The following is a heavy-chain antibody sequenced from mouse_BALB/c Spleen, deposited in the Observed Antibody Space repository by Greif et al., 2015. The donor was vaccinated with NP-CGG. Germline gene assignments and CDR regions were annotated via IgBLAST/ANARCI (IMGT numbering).Heavy chain of an antibody. CDR2: ISSGGSYT. J-gene: IGHJ1*01. D-gene: IGHD2-3*01. V-gene: IGHV5-9-4*01. Sequence: EVQRVESGGGLVKPGGSLKLSCAASGFTFSSYAMSWVRQSPEKRLEWVAEISSGGSYTYYPDTVTGRFTISRDNAKNTLYLEMSSLRSEDTAMYYCARGEIYDGYSWYFDVWGAGTTVTVSS. CDR1: GFTFSSYA. CDR3: ARGEIYDGYSWYFDV.